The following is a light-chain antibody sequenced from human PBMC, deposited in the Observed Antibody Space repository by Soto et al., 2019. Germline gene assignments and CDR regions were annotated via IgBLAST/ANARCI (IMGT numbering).Light chain of an antibody. Sequence: QSVLTQPPSASGTPGQRVTISCSGSSSNIGSKTVNWYQQLPGTAPKLLIYSDNQRPSGVPDRFSGSKYGTSASLAISGLQSDDEADYYCAAWDDSLIGYVFGTGTKLTVL. V-gene: IGLV1-44*01. CDR1: SSNIGSKT. J-gene: IGLJ1*01. CDR3: AAWDDSLIGYV. CDR2: SDN.